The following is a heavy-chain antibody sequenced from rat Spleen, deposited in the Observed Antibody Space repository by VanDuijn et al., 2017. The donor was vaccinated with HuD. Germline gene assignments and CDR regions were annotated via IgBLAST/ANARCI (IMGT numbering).Heavy chain of an antibody. V-gene: IGHV5-7*01. CDR3: ARRGLGGTYYYPYYYVMDA. J-gene: IGHJ4*01. CDR1: GFTFSDYN. CDR2: ISYDGSST. Sequence: EVQLVESGGGLVQPGRSLKLSCAASGFTFSDYNMAWVRQAPKKGLEWVATISYDGSSTYYRDSVKGRFTISRDNAKSTLYLQMDSLRSEDTATYYCARRGLGGTYYYPYYYVMDAWGQGASVTVSS. D-gene: IGHD1-12*02.